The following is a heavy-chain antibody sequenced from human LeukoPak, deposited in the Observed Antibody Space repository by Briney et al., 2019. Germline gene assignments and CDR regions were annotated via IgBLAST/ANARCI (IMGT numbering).Heavy chain of an antibody. CDR1: GFTFSNYS. Sequence: GSLRLSCAASGFTFSNYSMNWVRQAPGKGLEWIGEINHSGSTNYNPSLKSRVTISVDTSKNQFSLKLSSVTAADTAVYYCARLSDGGFDYWGQGTLVTVSS. J-gene: IGHJ4*02. V-gene: IGHV4-34*01. CDR2: INHSGST. CDR3: ARLSDGGFDY. D-gene: IGHD3-10*01.